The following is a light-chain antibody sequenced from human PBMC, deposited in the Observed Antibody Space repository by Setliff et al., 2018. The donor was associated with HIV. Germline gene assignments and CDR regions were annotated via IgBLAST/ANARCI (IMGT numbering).Light chain of an antibody. CDR2: DVD. V-gene: IGLV2-14*03. Sequence: QSALTQPASVSGSPGQSVPISCPGASSDVGRYNFVSWYQQRPGKAPKLMIYDVDNLPAGVSNRVSGSKSGNTASLAISGLQAEDEADYYGSSYTSSSTLVFGGGTKGTVL. J-gene: IGLJ3*02. CDR3: SSYTSSSTLV. CDR1: SSDVGRYNF.